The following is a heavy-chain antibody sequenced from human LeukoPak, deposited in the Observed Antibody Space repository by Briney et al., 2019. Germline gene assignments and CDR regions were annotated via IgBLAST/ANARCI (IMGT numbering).Heavy chain of an antibody. D-gene: IGHD1-26*01. J-gene: IGHJ6*02. V-gene: IGHV4-59*12. Sequence: SETLSLTCTVSGGSISSYCWSWIRQPAGKGLEWIGEIYHSGSTNYNPSLKSRVTISVDKSKNQFSLKLSSVTAADTAVYYCARDGKISPYYGMDVWGQGTTVTVSS. CDR1: GGSISSYC. CDR2: IYHSGST. CDR3: ARDGKISPYYGMDV.